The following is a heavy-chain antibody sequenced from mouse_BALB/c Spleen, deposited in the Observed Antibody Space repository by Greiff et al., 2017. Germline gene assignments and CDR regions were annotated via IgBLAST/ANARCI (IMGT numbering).Heavy chain of an antibody. CDR2: IWAGGST. CDR1: GFSLTSYG. J-gene: IGHJ4*01. V-gene: IGHV2-9*02. Sequence: VNVVESGPGLVAPSQSLSITCTVSGFSLTSYGVHWVRQPPGKGLEWLGVIWAGGSTNYNSALMSILSISKDNSKSQVFLKMNSLQTDDTAMYYCARDEGYYAMDYWGQGTSVTVSS. CDR3: ARDEGYYAMDY.